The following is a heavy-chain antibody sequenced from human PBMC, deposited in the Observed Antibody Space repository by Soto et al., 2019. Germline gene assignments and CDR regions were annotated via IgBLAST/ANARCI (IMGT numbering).Heavy chain of an antibody. CDR1: GGSISSYY. CDR2: IYYSGST. D-gene: IGHD3-10*02. Sequence: SETLSLTCTVSGGSISSYYWSWIRQPPGKGLEWIGYIYYSGSTNYNPSLKSRVTISVDTSKNQFSLKLSSVTAADTAVYYCARALAEYVGYYYYMDVWGKGTTVTVSS. CDR3: ARALAEYVGYYYYMDV. J-gene: IGHJ6*03. V-gene: IGHV4-59*01.